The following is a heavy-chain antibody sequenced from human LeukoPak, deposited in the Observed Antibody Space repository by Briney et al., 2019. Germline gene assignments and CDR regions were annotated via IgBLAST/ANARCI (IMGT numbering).Heavy chain of an antibody. V-gene: IGHV3-43*01. D-gene: IGHD3-16*01. Sequence: WGSLRLSCAASGFTFDDYTMHWVRQAPGKGLEWVSLISWDGGSTYYADSVKGRFTISRDNSKNSLYLQMNSLRTEDTALYYCAKEGLGGPLDYWGQGTLVTVSS. CDR3: AKEGLGGPLDY. J-gene: IGHJ4*02. CDR1: GFTFDDYT. CDR2: ISWDGGST.